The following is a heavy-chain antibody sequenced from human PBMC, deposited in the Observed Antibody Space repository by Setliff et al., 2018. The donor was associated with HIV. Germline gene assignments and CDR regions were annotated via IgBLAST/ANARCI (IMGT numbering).Heavy chain of an antibody. Sequence: PGGSLRLSCTSSGFNFDDFGMAWVRQAPGKGLQWVSGMSWNGDRILYADSVKGRFTISRDNAKNSLYLQMNSLRDEDTALYYCAKNKWLPRNSHYYYMDVWGKGTTVTVSS. J-gene: IGHJ6*03. D-gene: IGHD1-7*01. CDR1: GFNFDDFG. CDR2: MSWNGDRI. CDR3: AKNKWLPRNSHYYYMDV. V-gene: IGHV3-20*04.